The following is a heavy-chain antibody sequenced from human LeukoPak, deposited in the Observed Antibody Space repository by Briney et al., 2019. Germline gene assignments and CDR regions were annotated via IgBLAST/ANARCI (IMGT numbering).Heavy chain of an antibody. V-gene: IGHV4-39*01. D-gene: IGHD5-12*01. CDR2: IYYSGST. J-gene: IGHJ4*02. CDR3: ARGKQDIVATAPYDY. CDR1: GGSISSSSYY. Sequence: KASETLSLTCTVSGGSISSSSYYWGWIRQPPGKGLEWIGSIYYSGSTYYNPSLKSRVTISVDTSKNQFSLKLSSVTAADTAVYYCARGKQDIVATAPYDYWGQGTLVTVSS.